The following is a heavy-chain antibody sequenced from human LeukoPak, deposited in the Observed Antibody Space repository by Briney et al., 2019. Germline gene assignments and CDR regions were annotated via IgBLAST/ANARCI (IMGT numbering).Heavy chain of an antibody. CDR2: IYYSGST. J-gene: IGHJ5*02. CDR1: GGSISSYY. CDR3: ARGPLMVRGVITNWFDP. D-gene: IGHD3-10*01. Sequence: SETLSLTCTVSGGSISSYYWSWIRQPPGKGLKWIGYIYYSGSTNYNPSLESRVTISVDTSKNQFSLKLRPVTAADTAVYYCARGPLMVRGVITNWFDPWGQGTLVTVSS. V-gene: IGHV4-59*01.